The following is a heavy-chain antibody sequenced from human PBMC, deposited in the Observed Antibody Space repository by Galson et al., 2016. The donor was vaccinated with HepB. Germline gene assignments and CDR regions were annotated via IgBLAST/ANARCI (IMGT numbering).Heavy chain of an antibody. CDR3: ASGYTSGI. CDR2: INQDGSAK. Sequence: KGLEWVANINQDGSAKYYVDSAKGRFTISRDNAKSTLCLQMNSLRVEDTAMYYCASGYTSGIWGQGTMVSVSS. V-gene: IGHV3-7*01. J-gene: IGHJ3*02. D-gene: IGHD6-19*01.